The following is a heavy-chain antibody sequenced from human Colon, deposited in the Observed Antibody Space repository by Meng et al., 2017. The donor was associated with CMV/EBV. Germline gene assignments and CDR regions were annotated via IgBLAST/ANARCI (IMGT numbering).Heavy chain of an antibody. D-gene: IGHD6-19*01. CDR1: GVSVRSGFW. J-gene: IGHJ4*01. V-gene: IGHV4-4*02. CDR2: MSQSGNS. CDR3: AASSGWWRIDY. Sequence: VQLQESGPRLVTPSGTLSLTCAVSGVSVRSGFWWTWVRQAPGKGLEWIGEMSQSGNSNYNPSLKSRLTISIDKSKNQFSLNLTPVTAADTALYFCAASSGWWRIDYWGHGTLVTVSS.